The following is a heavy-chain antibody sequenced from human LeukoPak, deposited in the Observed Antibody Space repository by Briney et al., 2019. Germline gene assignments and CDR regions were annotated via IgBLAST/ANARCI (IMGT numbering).Heavy chain of an antibody. V-gene: IGHV4-61*01. D-gene: IGHD5-24*01. Sequence: PSETLSLTCTVSGGSVSSGSYYWSWIRQPPGKGLEWIGYIYYSGSTNYNPSLKSRVTISVDTSKNQFSLKLSSVTPTDTAVYYCARDYGGNNWFDYWGQGTLVTVSS. CDR2: IYYSGST. CDR3: ARDYGGNNWFDY. J-gene: IGHJ4*02. CDR1: GGSVSSGSYY.